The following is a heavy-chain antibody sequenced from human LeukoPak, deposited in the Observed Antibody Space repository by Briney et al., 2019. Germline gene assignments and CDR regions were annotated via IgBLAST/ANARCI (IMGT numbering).Heavy chain of an antibody. D-gene: IGHD6-13*01. V-gene: IGHV4-59*08. Sequence: PSETLPLTCTVSGGSISSYYWSWIRQPPGKGLEWIGYIYYSGSTNYNPSLKSRVTISVDTSKNQFSLKLSSVTAADTAVYYCASYITAAETYYFDYWGQGTLVTVSS. CDR1: GGSISSYY. CDR2: IYYSGST. CDR3: ASYITAAETYYFDY. J-gene: IGHJ4*02.